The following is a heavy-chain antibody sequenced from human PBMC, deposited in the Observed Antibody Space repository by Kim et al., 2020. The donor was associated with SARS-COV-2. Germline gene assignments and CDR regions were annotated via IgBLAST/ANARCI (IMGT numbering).Heavy chain of an antibody. J-gene: IGHJ6*02. D-gene: IGHD6-25*01. CDR3: ARDRKKYAAAGLDV. Sequence: ADTVKGRFTISRDNSKNTLYLQMNSLRAEDTAVYYCARDRKKYAAAGLDVWGQGTTVTVSS. V-gene: IGHV3-33*01.